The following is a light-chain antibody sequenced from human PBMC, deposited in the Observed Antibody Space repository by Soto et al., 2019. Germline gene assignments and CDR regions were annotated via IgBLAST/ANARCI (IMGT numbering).Light chain of an antibody. V-gene: IGKV3-15*01. Sequence: EIVMTQSPATLSLSPGERATLSCRASQSVSSTLAWYQQIPGQAPRLLLYGTSTRATGIPSSFSGSGSGTDFTLTISTLQSEDFSFYYCQQYYQWPLTFGGGTKVEVK. CDR1: QSVSST. CDR3: QQYYQWPLT. J-gene: IGKJ4*01. CDR2: GTS.